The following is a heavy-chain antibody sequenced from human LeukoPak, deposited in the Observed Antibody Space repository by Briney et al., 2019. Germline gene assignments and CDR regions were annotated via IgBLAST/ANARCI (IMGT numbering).Heavy chain of an antibody. CDR2: ISGRSGRT. V-gene: IGHV3-23*01. D-gene: IGHD4-23*01. J-gene: IGHJ3*02. CDR1: GFTFSRYA. CDR3: AKRNGYDGNSGVFDI. Sequence: GGSLRLSCAASGFTFSRYAMSLVRQAPGKGLEWVSGISGRSGRTYYVDSVKGRFTISRDNSKNTLYLQMNSLRAEDTAVYYCAKRNGYDGNSGVFDIWGQGTMVTVSS.